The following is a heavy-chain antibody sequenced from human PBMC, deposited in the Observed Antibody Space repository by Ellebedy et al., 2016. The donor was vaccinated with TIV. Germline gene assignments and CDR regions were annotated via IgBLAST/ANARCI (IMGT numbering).Heavy chain of an antibody. D-gene: IGHD3-10*01. V-gene: IGHV1-69*13. CDR3: ARDLLYGSGSSTG. CDR2: IIPIFGTA. Sequence: SVKVSXXASGGTFSSYAISWVRQAPGQGLEWMGGIIPIFGTANYAQKFQGRVTITADESTSTAYMELSSLRSEDTAVYYCARDLLYGSGSSTGWGQGTLVTVSS. J-gene: IGHJ4*02. CDR1: GGTFSSYA.